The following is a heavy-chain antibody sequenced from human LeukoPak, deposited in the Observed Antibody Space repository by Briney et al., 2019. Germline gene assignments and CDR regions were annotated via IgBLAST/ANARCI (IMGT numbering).Heavy chain of an antibody. CDR3: GGAYCSSTSCPDY. CDR2: IYYSGST. V-gene: IGHV4-59*06. CDR1: GGSISSYY. D-gene: IGHD2-2*01. J-gene: IGHJ4*02. Sequence: SETLSLTCTVSGGSISSYYWSWIRQHPGKGLEWIGYIYYSGSTYYNPSLKSRVTISVDTSKNQFSLKLSSVTAADTAVYYCGGAYCSSTSCPDYWGQGTLVTVSS.